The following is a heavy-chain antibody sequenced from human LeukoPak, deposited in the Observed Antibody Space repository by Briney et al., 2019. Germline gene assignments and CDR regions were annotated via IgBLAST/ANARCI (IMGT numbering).Heavy chain of an antibody. CDR2: INPNSGGT. D-gene: IGHD2-2*01. Sequence: GASVKVSCKASGYTFTGYYMHWVRQAPGQGLEWMGWINPNSGGTNYAQKFQGRATMTRDTSISTAYMELSRLRSDDTAVYYCVRDIVVVPAAIAVDYWGQGTLVTVSS. V-gene: IGHV1-2*02. CDR1: GYTFTGYY. CDR3: VRDIVVVPAAIAVDY. J-gene: IGHJ4*02.